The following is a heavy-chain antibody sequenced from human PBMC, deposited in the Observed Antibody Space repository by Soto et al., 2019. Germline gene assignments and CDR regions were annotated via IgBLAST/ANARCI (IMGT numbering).Heavy chain of an antibody. D-gene: IGHD6-13*01. V-gene: IGHV4-59*01. CDR2: IYYSGST. CDR3: ARGAAAGDY. J-gene: IGHJ4*02. CDR1: GGSISSYY. Sequence: SETLSLTCTVSGGSISSYYWSWIRQPPGKGLEWIGYIYYSGSTNYNPSLKSRVTISVDTSKNQFSLKLSSVTAADTAVYYCARGAAAGDYWGQGTLVTVSS.